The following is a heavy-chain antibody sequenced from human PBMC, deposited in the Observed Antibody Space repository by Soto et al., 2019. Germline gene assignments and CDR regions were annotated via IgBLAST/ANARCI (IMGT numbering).Heavy chain of an antibody. D-gene: IGHD2-15*01. Sequence: GESLKISCKGSGYSFTSYWISWVRQMPGKGLEWMGRIDPSDSYTNYSPSFQGHVTISADKSISTAYLQWSSLKASDTAMYDCARSGWHHRHYYYYGMDVGGQGTTVTVAS. CDR2: IDPSDSYT. CDR1: GYSFTSYW. J-gene: IGHJ6*02. V-gene: IGHV5-10-1*01. CDR3: ARSGWHHRHYYYYGMDV.